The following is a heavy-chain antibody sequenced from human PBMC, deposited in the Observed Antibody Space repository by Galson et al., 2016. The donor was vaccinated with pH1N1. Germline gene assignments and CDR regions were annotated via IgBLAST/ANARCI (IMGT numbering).Heavy chain of an antibody. V-gene: IGHV3-9*01. J-gene: IGHJ3*02. CDR3: AKDTGYLTGDQDSFDM. CDR2: ISWNSGTI. CDR1: GLTLDDYA. D-gene: IGHD7-27*01. Sequence: SLRLPCESSGLTLDDYAMHWVRQAPGKGMEWVSGISWNSGTIGYEDAVKGRFTLSRDNAKNSLYLQMNSLRPEDTALYYCAKDTGYLTGDQDSFDMWGQGTMVTVSS.